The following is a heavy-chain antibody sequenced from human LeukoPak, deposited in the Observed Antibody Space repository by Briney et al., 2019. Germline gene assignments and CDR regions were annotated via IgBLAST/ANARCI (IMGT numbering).Heavy chain of an antibody. CDR3: ARRSEDKYYYGSGSYHPSLNYYYYGMDV. Sequence: VASVKVSCKASGGTFSSYAISWVRQAPGQGLEWMGGIIPIFGTANYAQKFQGRVTITADESTSTAYMELSSLRSEDTAVYYCARRSEDKYYYGSGSYHPSLNYYYYGMDVWGQGTTVSVSS. J-gene: IGHJ6*02. V-gene: IGHV1-69*13. CDR1: GGTFSSYA. D-gene: IGHD3-10*01. CDR2: IIPIFGTA.